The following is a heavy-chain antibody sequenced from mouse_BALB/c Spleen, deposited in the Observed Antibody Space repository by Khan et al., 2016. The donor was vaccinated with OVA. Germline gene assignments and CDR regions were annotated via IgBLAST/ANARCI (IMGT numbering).Heavy chain of an antibody. CDR1: GFTFSSYS. CDR2: ISSGGDYT. CDR3: ADHLTGSFAY. V-gene: IGHV5-6*01. Sequence: EVELVESGGDLVKPGGSLKLSCAASGFTFSSYSMSWVRQTPDKRLEWVASISSGGDYTYYPASVKGRFTISRDNAKNTLYLQMSDLKSEDTAVYYCADHLTGSFAYWGQGTLVTVSA. J-gene: IGHJ3*01.